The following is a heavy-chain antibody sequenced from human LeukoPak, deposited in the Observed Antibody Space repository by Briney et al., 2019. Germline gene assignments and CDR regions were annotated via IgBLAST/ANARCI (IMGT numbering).Heavy chain of an antibody. CDR1: GGSFSGYY. V-gene: IGHV4-34*01. J-gene: IGHJ6*03. D-gene: IGHD3-10*01. Sequence: PSETLSLTCAVSGGSFSGYYWSWIRQPPGKGLEWIGEINHSGTTKYNPSLKSRVTISVDTSKSQFSLKLSSVTAADTAVYYCATGGSGSRPPYNYYYYMDVWGKGTTVTVSS. CDR3: ATGGSGSRPPYNYYYYMDV. CDR2: INHSGTT.